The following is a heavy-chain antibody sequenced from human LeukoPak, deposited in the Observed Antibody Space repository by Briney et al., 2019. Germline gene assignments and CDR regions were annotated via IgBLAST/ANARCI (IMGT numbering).Heavy chain of an antibody. CDR3: ARLSPDGFDI. V-gene: IGHV4-4*02. CDR1: GGSITSSKW. CDR2: SYHSGST. Sequence: PSETLSLTCAVSGGSITSSKWWTWVRQPPGKGLGWIGESYHSGSTNYNPSLKSRVTISVDKSKKQFSLKLSSVTAADTAVYYCARLSPDGFDIWGQGTMVTVFS. D-gene: IGHD2/OR15-2a*01. J-gene: IGHJ3*02.